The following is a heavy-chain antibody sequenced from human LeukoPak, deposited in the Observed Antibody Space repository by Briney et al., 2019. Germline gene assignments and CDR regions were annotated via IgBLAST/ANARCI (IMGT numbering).Heavy chain of an antibody. Sequence: ASVKVSCKASGYTFTGYYMHWVRQAPGQGLEWMGWINPNSGGTNYAQKFQDRVTLTRDTSISTAYMELSRLRSDDTAVYYCARDQKDFWSGYYPHDPFDIWGQGTMVTVSS. V-gene: IGHV1-2*02. CDR2: INPNSGGT. J-gene: IGHJ3*02. CDR3: ARDQKDFWSGYYPHDPFDI. CDR1: GYTFTGYY. D-gene: IGHD3-3*01.